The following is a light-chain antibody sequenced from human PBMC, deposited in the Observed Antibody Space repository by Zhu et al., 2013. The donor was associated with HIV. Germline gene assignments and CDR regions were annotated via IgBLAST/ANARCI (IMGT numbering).Light chain of an antibody. V-gene: IGKV3-20*01. CDR1: QSVSSIY. CDR2: GAS. CDR3: QHYGSSLVT. J-gene: IGKJ4*01. Sequence: EIVLTQSPGTLSLSPGERATLSCRASQSVSSIYLAWYQQKPGQAPRLLIYGASSRAIGIPDRFSGSGSGTDFTLTISRLEPEDFAIYYCQHYGSSLVTFGGGTKVDIK.